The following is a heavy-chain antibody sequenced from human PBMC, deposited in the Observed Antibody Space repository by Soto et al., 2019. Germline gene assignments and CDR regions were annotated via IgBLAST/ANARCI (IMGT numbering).Heavy chain of an antibody. J-gene: IGHJ4*02. CDR1: GFTFSSYA. CDR2: ISGSGGST. CDR3: AKLGIFGVVRHYLYLDY. D-gene: IGHD3-3*01. V-gene: IGHV3-23*01. Sequence: GGSLRLSCAASGFTFSSYAMSWVRQAPGKGLEWVSAISGSGGSTYYADSVKGRFTISRDNSKNTLYLQMNSLRAEDTAVYYCAKLGIFGVVRHYLYLDYWGQGTLVTVSS.